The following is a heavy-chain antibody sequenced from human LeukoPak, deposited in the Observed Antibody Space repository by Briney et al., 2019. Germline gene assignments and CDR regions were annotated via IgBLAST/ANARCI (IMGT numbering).Heavy chain of an antibody. D-gene: IGHD3-3*01. CDR1: GFTFSDYY. J-gene: IGHJ4*02. CDR2: ISSSGSTI. Sequence: GGSLRLSCAASGFTFSDYYMSWIRQAPGKGLEWVSYISSSGSTIYYADSVKGRFTISRDNAKNSLYLQMNSLRAEDTAVYYCARVLPWSDYYFDYWGQGTLVTVSS. V-gene: IGHV3-11*01. CDR3: ARVLPWSDYYFDY.